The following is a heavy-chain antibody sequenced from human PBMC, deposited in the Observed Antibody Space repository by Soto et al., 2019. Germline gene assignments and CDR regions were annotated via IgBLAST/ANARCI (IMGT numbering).Heavy chain of an antibody. V-gene: IGHV3-23*01. D-gene: IGHD2-2*01. Sequence: VQLLESGGGLVQPGGSLRLSCAASGFTFSSYAMSWVRQAPGKGLEWVSAISGSGGSTYYADSVKGRFTISRDNSKNTLYLQMNSLRAEDTAVYYCAKDGPDIVVVPAAPEGSFDYWGQGTLVTVSS. CDR1: GFTFSSYA. J-gene: IGHJ4*02. CDR3: AKDGPDIVVVPAAPEGSFDY. CDR2: ISGSGGST.